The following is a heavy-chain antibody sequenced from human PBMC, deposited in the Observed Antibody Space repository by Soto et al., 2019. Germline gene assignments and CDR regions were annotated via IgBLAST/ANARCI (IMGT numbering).Heavy chain of an antibody. J-gene: IGHJ3*02. CDR1: GFTFSNAW. CDR3: TTTQEYGDYVGGAFDI. V-gene: IGHV3-15*01. Sequence: EVQLVESGGGLVKPGGSLRLSCAASGFTFSNAWMSWVRQAPGKGLEWVGRIKSNTDGGTTDYAAPVKGRFTISRDDSKNTLYLQMNSLKTEDTAVYYCTTTQEYGDYVGGAFDIWGQGTMVTVSS. D-gene: IGHD4-17*01. CDR2: IKSNTDGGTT.